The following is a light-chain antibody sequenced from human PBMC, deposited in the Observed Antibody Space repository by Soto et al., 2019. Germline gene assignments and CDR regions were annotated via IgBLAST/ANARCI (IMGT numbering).Light chain of an antibody. V-gene: IGLV1-47*01. Sequence: QSVLTQPPPASGTPGQRVTISCSGSSSNIGSKYVYWYQQLPGTAPKLLTYRNNQRPSGVPDRFSGSKSGTSASLAISGLRSEDEADYYCAAWDAGVSGPAFGGGTKLTVL. J-gene: IGLJ2*01. CDR3: AAWDAGVSGPA. CDR1: SSNIGSKY. CDR2: RNN.